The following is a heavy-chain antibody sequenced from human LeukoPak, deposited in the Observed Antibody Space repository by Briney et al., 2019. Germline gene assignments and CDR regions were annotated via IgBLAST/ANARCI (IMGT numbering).Heavy chain of an antibody. V-gene: IGHV3-23*01. CDR2: ISGSGGST. D-gene: IGHD3-3*01. CDR3: AKDPRVRSRVATPCH. J-gene: IGHJ4*02. Sequence: PGGSLRLSCAASGFTFSSYAMSWVRQAPGKGLEWVSAISGSGGSTYYADSVKGRFTISRDNSKSTLFLQMNSLRAEDTAVYYCAKDPRVRSRVATPCHWGQGTLVTVSS. CDR1: GFTFSSYA.